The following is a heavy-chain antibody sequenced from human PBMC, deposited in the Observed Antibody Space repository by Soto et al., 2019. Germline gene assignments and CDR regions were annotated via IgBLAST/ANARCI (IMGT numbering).Heavy chain of an antibody. V-gene: IGHV1-46*01. CDR1: GYIFTAYS. CDR2: VNPSGGST. Sequence: ASVKVSCKASGYIFTAYSMHWVRQAPGQGLEWTGVVNPSGGSTNYAQKFQGRITMTRDTSTSTVYMDLSSLTSEDTAVYYCAREENCSDGICYSEYFQRWGQGTLVTVSS. J-gene: IGHJ1*01. D-gene: IGHD2-15*01. CDR3: AREENCSDGICYSEYFQR.